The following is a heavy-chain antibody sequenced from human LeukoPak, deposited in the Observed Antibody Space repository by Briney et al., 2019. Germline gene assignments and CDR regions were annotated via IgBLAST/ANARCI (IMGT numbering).Heavy chain of an antibody. V-gene: IGHV1-2*02. CDR3: ARDSCSGGSCYSGQYYFDY. Sequence: ASVKVSCRASGYXFTDYYMHWVRQAPGQGLEWMGWINPNSGGTKYAQNFQGRVTMTRDTSITTAYMELSRLRSGDTAVYYCARDSCSGGSCYSGQYYFDYWAREPGSPSP. J-gene: IGHJ4*02. D-gene: IGHD2-15*01. CDR2: INPNSGGT. CDR1: GYXFTDYY.